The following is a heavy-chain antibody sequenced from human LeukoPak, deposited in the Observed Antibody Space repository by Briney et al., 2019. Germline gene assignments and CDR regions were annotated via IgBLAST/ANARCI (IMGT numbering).Heavy chain of an antibody. CDR2: IYSGGST. D-gene: IGHD5-18*01. CDR3: ARGLGYSYGIY. Sequence: PGGSLRLSCAACGFTVSSNYMSWVRQAPGRGLEWVSVIYSGGSTYYADSVKGRFTISRDNSKNTLYLQMNSLRAEDTAVYYCARGLGYSYGIYWGQGTLVTVSS. V-gene: IGHV3-53*01. J-gene: IGHJ4*02. CDR1: GFTVSSNY.